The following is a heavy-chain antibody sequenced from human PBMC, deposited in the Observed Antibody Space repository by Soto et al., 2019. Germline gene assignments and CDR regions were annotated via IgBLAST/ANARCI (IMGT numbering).Heavy chain of an antibody. CDR2: ISTYNGNT. J-gene: IGHJ4*02. V-gene: IGHV1-18*01. D-gene: IGHD3-10*01. Sequence: QIPLVQSGAEVKKPGASVKVSCKASGYTFSSFGITWVRQAPGQGLEWMGWISTYNGNTNYAQKLQGRVTMTTDTSTSTAYMELRSLTSDDTAFYYCGLWFETNYFDYWGQGTLVTVSS. CDR3: GLWFETNYFDY. CDR1: GYTFSSFG.